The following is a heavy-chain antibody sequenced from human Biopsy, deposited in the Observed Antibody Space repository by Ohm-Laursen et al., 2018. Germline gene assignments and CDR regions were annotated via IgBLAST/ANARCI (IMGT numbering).Heavy chain of an antibody. J-gene: IGHJ6*02. Sequence: SDTLSLTCAVYGGSFSGYYWSWIRQPPGKGLGWIGEINHSGSTNYNPSLKSRVTISVDTSKNQFSLRLNSVTAADTAVYYCARATNSTGWPYYYFYGMDVWGQGTTVTVSS. CDR2: INHSGST. CDR1: GGSFSGYY. CDR3: ARATNSTGWPYYYFYGMDV. V-gene: IGHV4-34*01. D-gene: IGHD2/OR15-2a*01.